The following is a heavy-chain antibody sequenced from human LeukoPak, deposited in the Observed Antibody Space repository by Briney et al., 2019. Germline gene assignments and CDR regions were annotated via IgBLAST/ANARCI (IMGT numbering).Heavy chain of an antibody. CDR2: IYHSGST. D-gene: IGHD2-21*01. V-gene: IGHV4-38-2*01. CDR3: ATHIVVVIATNWFDP. CDR1: GYSISSGYY. J-gene: IGHJ5*02. Sequence: PSETLSLTGAVSGYSISSGYYWGWIRQPPGKGLEWIGSIYHSGSTYYNPSLKSRVTISVDTSKNQFSLKLSSVTAADTAVYYCATHIVVVIATNWFDPWGQGTLVTVSS.